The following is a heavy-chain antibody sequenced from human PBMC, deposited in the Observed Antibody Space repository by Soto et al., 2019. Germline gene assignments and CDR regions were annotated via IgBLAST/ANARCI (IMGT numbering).Heavy chain of an antibody. CDR1: GGSLATYY. CDR3: AKDSGVEYSSSSWFDP. Sequence: SETLSLTCSVSGGSLATYYWSWVRQPPGKGLEWIGYIYTSVNTLYNPSLKSRVTISVDTSKNQFSLQLSSVTAADTAVYYCAKDSGVEYSSSSWFDPWRQGTLDTVSS. D-gene: IGHD6-6*01. CDR2: IYTSVNT. J-gene: IGHJ5*02. V-gene: IGHV4-59*01.